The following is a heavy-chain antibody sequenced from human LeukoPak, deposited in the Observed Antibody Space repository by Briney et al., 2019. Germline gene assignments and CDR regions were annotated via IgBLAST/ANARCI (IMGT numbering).Heavy chain of an antibody. Sequence: GGSLRLSCAASGFTFSNYWMSWVRQAPGKGPEWVANIKQDRSEEYYVDSVKGRFTISRDNAKNSLYLQMNSLRAEDTAVYYCARDLGWELPGVYDYWGQGTLVTVSS. CDR2: IKQDRSEE. J-gene: IGHJ4*02. CDR1: GFTFSNYW. CDR3: ARDLGWELPGVYDY. V-gene: IGHV3-7*01. D-gene: IGHD1-26*01.